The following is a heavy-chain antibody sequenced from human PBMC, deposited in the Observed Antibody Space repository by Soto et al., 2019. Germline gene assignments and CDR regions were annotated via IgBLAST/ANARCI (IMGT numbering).Heavy chain of an antibody. CDR2: ISGSGGST. V-gene: IGHV3-23*01. CDR1: GFTFSSYA. J-gene: IGHJ4*02. Sequence: GGSLRLSCAASGFTFSSYAMSWVRQAPGKGLEWVSAISGSGGSTYYADSVKGRFTISRDNSKNTLYLQMNSLRAEDTAVYYCAKDLGLSITTWGCYFDYWGQGTLVTVSS. CDR3: AKDLGLSITTWGCYFDY. D-gene: IGHD2-2*01.